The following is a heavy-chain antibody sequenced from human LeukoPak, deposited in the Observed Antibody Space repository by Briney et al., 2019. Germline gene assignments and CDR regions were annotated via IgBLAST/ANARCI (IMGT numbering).Heavy chain of an antibody. D-gene: IGHD3-22*01. V-gene: IGHV1-46*01. Sequence: GASVKVSCTASGYTFTIYYMHWVRQAPGQGLEWMGIINPSGGSTSYAQKFQGRVTMTRDMSTSTVYMELSSLRSEDTAVYYCARGRHYYDSSDYYYEGDAFDIWGQGTMVTVSS. CDR3: ARGRHYYDSSDYYYEGDAFDI. J-gene: IGHJ3*02. CDR2: INPSGGST. CDR1: GYTFTIYY.